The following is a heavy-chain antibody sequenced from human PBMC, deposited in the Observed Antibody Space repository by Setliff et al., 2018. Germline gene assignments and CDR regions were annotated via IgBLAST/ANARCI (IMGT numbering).Heavy chain of an antibody. CDR1: GASISSGFYY. D-gene: IGHD6-19*01. J-gene: IGHJ6*02. CDR3: ARVNQYSSVWYNYYYGMDV. V-gene: IGHV4-61*02. Sequence: PSETLSLTCTVSGASISSGFYYWSWIRQPAGKGLEWIGRIHSSGDTKYNPSLKTRVTIAVDTSKNQFSLKLNSATAADTAVYYCARVNQYSSVWYNYYYGMDVWGQGTTVTVSS. CDR2: IHSSGDT.